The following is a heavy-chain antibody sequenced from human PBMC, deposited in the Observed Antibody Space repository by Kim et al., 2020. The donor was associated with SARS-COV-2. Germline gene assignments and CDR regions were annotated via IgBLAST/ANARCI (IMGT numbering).Heavy chain of an antibody. D-gene: IGHD3-10*01. CDR3: ARDEAPYGSGSAFDY. J-gene: IGHJ4*01. CDR1: GFTFSSYA. V-gene: IGHV3-30*04. CDR2: ISYDGSNK. Sequence: GGSLRLSCAASGFTFSSYAMHWVRQAPGKGLEWVGVISYDGSNKYYADSVKGRFTISRDNSKNTLYLQMNSLRAEDTAVYYCARDEAPYGSGSAFDYWG.